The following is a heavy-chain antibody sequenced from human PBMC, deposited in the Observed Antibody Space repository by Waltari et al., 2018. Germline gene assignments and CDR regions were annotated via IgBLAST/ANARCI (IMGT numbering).Heavy chain of an antibody. J-gene: IGHJ5*02. D-gene: IGHD5-12*01. V-gene: IGHV5-51*01. CDR2: IYPGDSDT. CDR1: GYDFSAYW. Sequence: EVQLVQSGAEVKKPGESLTISCKGSGYDFSAYWIGGVRQMPGRGLEWMGSIYPGDSDTKYSPSFEGQVTISADKSINTAFLHWRSLRASDTALFYCVRGLVGGYEKGWFDPWGLGTLVTVSS. CDR3: VRGLVGGYEKGWFDP.